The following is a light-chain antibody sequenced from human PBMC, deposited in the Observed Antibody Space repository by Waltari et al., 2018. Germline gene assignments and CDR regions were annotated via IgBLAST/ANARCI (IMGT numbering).Light chain of an antibody. CDR1: QDISSY. CDR2: AAS. J-gene: IGKJ4*01. CDR3: QQLLSYPLT. Sequence: DIQLTQSPSFLSTSVGDRVTITCRANQDISSYLAWYQQKPGKAPKLLISAASTLQSAVPSRFSGSGSGTEFTLTISSLQSEEIATYYCQQLLSYPLTFGGGTKVEIK. V-gene: IGKV1-9*01.